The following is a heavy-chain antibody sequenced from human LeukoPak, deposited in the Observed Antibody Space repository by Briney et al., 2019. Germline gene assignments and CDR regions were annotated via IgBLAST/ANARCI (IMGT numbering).Heavy chain of an antibody. CDR3: ARESPTPVAGFPYGMDV. CDR2: ITIGSDSI. J-gene: IGHJ6*02. V-gene: IGHV3-48*03. Sequence: GGSLRLSCAASGFTFSSYEMNWVRQAPGKGLEWVSHITIGSDSIHYADSVKGRFTISRDNAKNSLYLQMNSLRVEDTAVYYCARESPTPVAGFPYGMDVWGQGTTVTVSS. D-gene: IGHD6-13*01. CDR1: GFTFSSYE.